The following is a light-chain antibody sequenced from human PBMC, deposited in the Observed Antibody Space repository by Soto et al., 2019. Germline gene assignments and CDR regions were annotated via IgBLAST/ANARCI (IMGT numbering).Light chain of an antibody. CDR1: QSVGSSY. CDR3: QQRSNWPS. Sequence: EIVLTQSPGTLSLSPGERATLSCRASQSVGSSYLAWYQHKPGQAPRLLIYGASSRAAGIPDRFSGSGSETDFTLTISSLEPEDFAVYYCQQRSNWPSFGGGTKVEIK. CDR2: GAS. V-gene: IGKV3D-20*02. J-gene: IGKJ4*01.